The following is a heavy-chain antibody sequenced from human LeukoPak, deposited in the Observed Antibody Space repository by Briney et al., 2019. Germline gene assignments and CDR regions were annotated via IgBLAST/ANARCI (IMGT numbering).Heavy chain of an antibody. V-gene: IGHV3-48*01. Sequence: PSETLSLTCTVSGGSVSSSSYYWGWIRQAPGKGLEWVSYISSSSSTIYYADSVKGRFTISRDNAKNSLYLQMNSLRAEDTAVYYCARDQTDCSSTSCLPKNYGMDVWGQGTTVTVSS. J-gene: IGHJ6*02. CDR1: GGSVSSSS. CDR2: ISSSSSTI. D-gene: IGHD2-2*01. CDR3: ARDQTDCSSTSCLPKNYGMDV.